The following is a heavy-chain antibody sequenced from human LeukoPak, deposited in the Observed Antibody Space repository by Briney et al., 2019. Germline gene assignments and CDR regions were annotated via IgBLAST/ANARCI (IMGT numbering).Heavy chain of an antibody. CDR2: ISGGGGST. Sequence: GGSLRLSCAASGFTFSSYAMSWFGQAPGKGLEWVSGISGGGGSTYYADSVKGRLTISRDNSKNTLYLQMDSLRAEDTAVYYCAKVGIRISLIVVVFTTADDWYFDLWGRGTLVTVSS. V-gene: IGHV3-23*01. J-gene: IGHJ2*01. CDR3: AKVGIRISLIVVVFTTADDWYFDL. D-gene: IGHD3-22*01. CDR1: GFTFSSYA.